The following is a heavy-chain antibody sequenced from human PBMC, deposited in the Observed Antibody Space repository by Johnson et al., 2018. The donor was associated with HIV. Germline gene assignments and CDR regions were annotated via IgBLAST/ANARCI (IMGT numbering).Heavy chain of an antibody. Sequence: VQLVESGGGLIQPGGSLRLSCAASGFTVNSNYMTWVRQAPGKGLEWVSLISSDDTTYYADSVKGRFTISRDTSKNTLYVQMNGLGAEDSAVYYCATGSLVVVGADGLLQLHDAFDIWGRGTKVTVSS. CDR2: ISSDDTT. CDR3: ATGSLVVVGADGLLQLHDAFDI. CDR1: GFTVNSNY. J-gene: IGHJ3*02. D-gene: IGHD2-15*01. V-gene: IGHV3-53*01.